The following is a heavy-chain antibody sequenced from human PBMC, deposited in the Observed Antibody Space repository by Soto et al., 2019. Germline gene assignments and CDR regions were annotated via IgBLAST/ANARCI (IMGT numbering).Heavy chain of an antibody. Sequence: ASVKVSCKASGYTFTSYGISWVRQAPGQGLERMGWISAYNGNTNYAQKLQGRVTMTTDTSTSTAYMELRSLRSDDTAVYYCARLKNYYDSSGYYNWFDPWGQGTLVTVS. J-gene: IGHJ5*02. CDR1: GYTFTSYG. CDR2: ISAYNGNT. V-gene: IGHV1-18*01. D-gene: IGHD3-22*01. CDR3: ARLKNYYDSSGYYNWFDP.